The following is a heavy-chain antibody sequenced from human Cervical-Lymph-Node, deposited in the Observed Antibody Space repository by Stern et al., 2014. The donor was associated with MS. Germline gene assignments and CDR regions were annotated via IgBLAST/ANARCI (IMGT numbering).Heavy chain of an antibody. CDR1: GYNFISYD. J-gene: IGHJ4*02. V-gene: IGHV1-46*01. Sequence: QMQLVQSGAEEKKPGASVQVSCTSAGYNFISYDMHWVRQAPGHGFEWMGMMNPRRGSTTYAQNFQGRVRMTRDTSTNTVYLDLSSLRSEDTAVYYCARSPGRNWYLGGDFWGQGTLVSVSS. CDR2: MNPRRGST. CDR3: ARSPGRNWYLGGDF. D-gene: IGHD6-13*01.